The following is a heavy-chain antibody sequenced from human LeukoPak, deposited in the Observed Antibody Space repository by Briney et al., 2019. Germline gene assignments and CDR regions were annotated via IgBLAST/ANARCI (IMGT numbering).Heavy chain of an antibody. CDR2: IYYSGSPT. CDR3: ARHGGGNSKYYFDY. J-gene: IGHJ4*02. V-gene: IGHV4-59*08. CDR1: GFTFSSYA. D-gene: IGHD4-23*01. Sequence: GSLRLSCAASGFTFSSYAMSWIRQPPGKGLEWIGYIYYSGSPTNYNPSLKSRVTISVDTSKNQFSLKLNSVTAADTAVYYCARHGGGNSKYYFDYWGQGALVTVSS.